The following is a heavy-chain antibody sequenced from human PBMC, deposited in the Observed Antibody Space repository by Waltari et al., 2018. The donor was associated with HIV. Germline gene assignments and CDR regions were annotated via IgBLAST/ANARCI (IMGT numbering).Heavy chain of an antibody. CDR1: GFTFGSSA. V-gene: IGHV3-23*01. CDR3: AKGGLATGYSFGS. J-gene: IGHJ4*02. D-gene: IGHD3-9*01. CDR2: ISDIGHYI. Sequence: EVQLLESGGGLEQPGGSLRLACAASGFTFGSSAMSWVRQAPGKGLEWLSAISDIGHYIFYSDSVKGRFTISRDNSRNTLYLQMDSLRVEDTAVYYCAKGGLATGYSFGSWGQGTLVTVSS.